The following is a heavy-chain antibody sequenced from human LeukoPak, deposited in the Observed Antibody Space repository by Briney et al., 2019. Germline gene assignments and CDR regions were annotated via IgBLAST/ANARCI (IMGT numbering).Heavy chain of an antibody. D-gene: IGHD3-3*01. CDR1: GGTFSSYA. CDR2: IIPIFGTA. CDR3: ARSSYDFWSGYLYHYYYYYMDV. V-gene: IGHV1-69*13. Sequence: SVKVSCKASGGTFSSYAISWVRQAPGQGLEWMGGIIPIFGTANYAQKFQGRVTITADESTSTAYMELSSLRSEDTAVYYCARSSYDFWSGYLYHYYYYYMDVWGKGTTVTVSS. J-gene: IGHJ6*03.